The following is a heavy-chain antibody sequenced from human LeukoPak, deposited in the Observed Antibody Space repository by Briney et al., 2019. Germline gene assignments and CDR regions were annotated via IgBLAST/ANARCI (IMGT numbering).Heavy chain of an antibody. V-gene: IGHV1-8*01. CDR3: AGGEEAMVFN. J-gene: IGHJ4*02. Sequence: ASVNVSSTASGYTFTIYDINWVRQAPGQGVEWMGWMNPKSGNTGYAHKLQGRVTITRNTSISTAYMELSILRSEAPAGISCAGGEEAMVFNWGQGTLVTVSS. CDR1: GYTFTIYD. D-gene: IGHD5-18*01. CDR2: MNPKSGNT.